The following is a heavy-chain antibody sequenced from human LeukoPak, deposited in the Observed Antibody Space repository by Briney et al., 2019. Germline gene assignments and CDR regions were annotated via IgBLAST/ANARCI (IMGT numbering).Heavy chain of an antibody. Sequence: GGSLRLSCAASGFTFSSYSMNWVRQAPGKGLEWVSGISWNSGSIGYADSVKGRFTISRDNAKNSLYLQMNSLRAEDTALYYCAKDIGAFYGDYYFDYWGQGTLVTVSS. CDR1: GFTFSSYS. CDR2: ISWNSGSI. J-gene: IGHJ4*02. D-gene: IGHD4-17*01. V-gene: IGHV3-9*01. CDR3: AKDIGAFYGDYYFDY.